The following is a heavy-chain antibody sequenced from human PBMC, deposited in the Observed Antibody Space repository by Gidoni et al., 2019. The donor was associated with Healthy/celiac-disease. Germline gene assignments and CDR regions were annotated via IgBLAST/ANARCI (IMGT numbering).Heavy chain of an antibody. D-gene: IGHD6-19*01. CDR3: AKIRDPAGPYYFDY. CDR1: GFTFDDYA. J-gene: IGHJ4*02. CDR2: ISWNSGSI. V-gene: IGHV3-9*01. Sequence: EVQLVESGGGLVQPGRSLRLSCAASGFTFDDYAMHWVRQAPGKGLEWVSGISWNSGSIGYADSVKGRFTISRDNAKNSLYLQMNSLRAEDTALYYCAKIRDPAGPYYFDYWGQGTLVTVSS.